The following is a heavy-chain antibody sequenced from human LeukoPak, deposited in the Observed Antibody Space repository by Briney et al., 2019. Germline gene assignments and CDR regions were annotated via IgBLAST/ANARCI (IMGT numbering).Heavy chain of an antibody. J-gene: IGHJ5*02. V-gene: IGHV4-34*01. Sequence: PSETLSLTCAVYGGSFSGYYWSWIRQPPGRGLEWIGEINHSGSTNYNPSLKSRVTISVDTPKNQFSLKLSSVTAADTAVYYCARGRLGSGSFRWFDPWGQGTLVTVSS. CDR3: ARGRLGSGSFRWFDP. D-gene: IGHD3-10*01. CDR1: GGSFSGYY. CDR2: INHSGST.